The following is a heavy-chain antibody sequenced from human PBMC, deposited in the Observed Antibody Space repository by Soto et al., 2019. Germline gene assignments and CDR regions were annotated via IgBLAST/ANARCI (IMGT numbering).Heavy chain of an antibody. V-gene: IGHV4-31*03. CDR1: GGSISSGGYY. D-gene: IGHD3-10*01. CDR3: AREIRSNYYGSGTGDY. J-gene: IGHJ4*02. Sequence: QVQLQESGPGLVKPSQTLSLTCTVSGGSISSGGYYWSWIRQHPGKGLEWIGYIYYSGSTYYNPSLKSRVTISVDTSKNQFSLKLSSVTAAGTAVYYCAREIRSNYYGSGTGDYWGQGTLVTVSS. CDR2: IYYSGST.